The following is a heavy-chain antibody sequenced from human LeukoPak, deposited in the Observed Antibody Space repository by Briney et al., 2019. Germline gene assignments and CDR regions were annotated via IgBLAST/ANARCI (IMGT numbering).Heavy chain of an antibody. V-gene: IGHV3-30*02. Sequence: PGGSLRLSCAASGFTFSSYGMHWVRQAPGKGLEWVAFIRYDGSNKYYADSVKGRFTISRDNSKNTLYLQMNSLRAEDTAVYYCAKDGGIEYSSSSPDYWGQGTLVTVSS. CDR1: GFTFSSYG. CDR2: IRYDGSNK. CDR3: AKDGGIEYSSSSPDY. D-gene: IGHD6-6*01. J-gene: IGHJ4*02.